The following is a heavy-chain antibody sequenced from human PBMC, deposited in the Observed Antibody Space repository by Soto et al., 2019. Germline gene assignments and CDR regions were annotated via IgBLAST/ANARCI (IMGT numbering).Heavy chain of an antibody. CDR1: GGSISSYY. CDR3: ARVGYDILTGYSRRAPFDY. Sequence: PSETLSLTCTVSGGSISSYYWSWIRQPPGKGLEWIGYIYYSGSTNYNPSLKSRVTISVDTSKNQFSLKLSSVTAADTAVYYCARVGYDILTGYSRRAPFDYWGQGTLVTVSS. J-gene: IGHJ4*02. V-gene: IGHV4-59*01. D-gene: IGHD3-9*01. CDR2: IYYSGST.